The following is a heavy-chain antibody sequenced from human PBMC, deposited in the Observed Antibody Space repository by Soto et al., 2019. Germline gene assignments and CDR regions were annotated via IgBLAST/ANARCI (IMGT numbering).Heavy chain of an antibody. D-gene: IGHD2-2*01. CDR3: ARETSSPGYYGMAV. V-gene: IGHV4-31*02. CDR2: IYYSGST. J-gene: IGHJ6*02. Sequence: SETLSLTCTVSGGSISSGGYYWSWIRQHPGKGLEWIGYIYYSGSTYYNPSLKSRVTISVDTSKNQFSLKMSSVTAADTAVYYCARETSSPGYYGMAVWGQGTTVTVSS. CDR1: GGSISSGGYY.